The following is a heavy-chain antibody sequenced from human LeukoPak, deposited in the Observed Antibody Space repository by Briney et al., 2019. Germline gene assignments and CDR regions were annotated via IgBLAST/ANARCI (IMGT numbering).Heavy chain of an antibody. CDR1: GFTFDDYA. J-gene: IGHJ6*02. V-gene: IGHV3-9*01. CDR3: AKDISTIAAAGPLYYYYGMDV. CDR2: ISWNSGSI. D-gene: IGHD6-13*01. Sequence: GRSLRLSCAASGFTFDDYAMHWVRQAPGKGLEWVSGISWNSGSIGYADSVKGRFTISRDNAKNSLYLQMNSLRAEDTALYYCAKDISTIAAAGPLYYYYGMDVWGQGTTVTASS.